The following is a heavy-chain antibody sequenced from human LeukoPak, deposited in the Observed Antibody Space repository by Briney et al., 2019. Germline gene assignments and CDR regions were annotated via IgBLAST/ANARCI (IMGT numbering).Heavy chain of an antibody. D-gene: IGHD6-13*01. V-gene: IGHV3-11*06. J-gene: IGHJ4*02. CDR1: GFTVNDNY. CDR3: ARDGEGGAAAGY. Sequence: GGSLRLSCAASGFTVNDNYMSWVRHAPGKGLEWVSFISDSSSHTFYSDSVKGRFTVSRDNVKKSLYLQMNSLRAEDTDIYYCARDGEGGAAAGYWGQGTLVTVSS. CDR2: ISDSSSHT.